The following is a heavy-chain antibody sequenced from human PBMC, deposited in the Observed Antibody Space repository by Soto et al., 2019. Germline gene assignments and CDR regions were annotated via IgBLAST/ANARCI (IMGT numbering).Heavy chain of an antibody. D-gene: IGHD6-19*01. Sequence: PGGSLRLSCAASGFTFSSYGMHWVRQAPGKGLEWVAVIWYDGSNKYYADSVKGRFTISRDNSKNTLYLQMNSLRAEDTAVYYCARRYSSGWYGYYYYGMDVWGQGTTVTVSS. CDR1: GFTFSSYG. CDR3: ARRYSSGWYGYYYYGMDV. J-gene: IGHJ6*02. V-gene: IGHV3-33*01. CDR2: IWYDGSNK.